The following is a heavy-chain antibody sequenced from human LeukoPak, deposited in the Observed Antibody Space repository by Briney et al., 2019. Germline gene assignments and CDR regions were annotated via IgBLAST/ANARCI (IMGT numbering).Heavy chain of an antibody. CDR1: GGSISSYY. CDR3: ARGGYSYGSFTGYYMDV. D-gene: IGHD5-18*01. J-gene: IGHJ6*03. Sequence: PSETLSLTCTVSGGSISSYYWSWIRQPPGKGLEWIGYIHYSGSTNYNPSLKSRVTISVDTSKNQFSLKLSSVTAADTAVYYCARGGYSYGSFTGYYMDVWGKGTTVTISS. V-gene: IGHV4-59*01. CDR2: IHYSGST.